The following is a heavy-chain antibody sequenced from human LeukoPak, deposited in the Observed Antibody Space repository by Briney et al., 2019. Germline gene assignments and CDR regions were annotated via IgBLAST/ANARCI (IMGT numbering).Heavy chain of an antibody. CDR3: ARDRLYCSGTSCYTGNAFDI. CDR1: GFPLSRYN. J-gene: IGHJ3*02. Sequence: GGSLRLSCAASGFPLSRYNMNGVRQASGKGLECVSSISSSSSHISYADSMKGRFTISRDNAKSSLHLQMNSLTVEDTAVYYCARDRLYCSGTSCYTGNAFDIWGQGTMVTVSS. V-gene: IGHV3-21*01. CDR2: ISSSSSHI. D-gene: IGHD2-2*02.